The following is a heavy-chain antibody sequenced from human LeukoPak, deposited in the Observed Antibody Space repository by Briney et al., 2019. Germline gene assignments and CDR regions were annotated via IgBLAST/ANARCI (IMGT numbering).Heavy chain of an antibody. D-gene: IGHD3-3*01. Sequence: ASVKVSCKASGGAFRSYAISWVRQAPGQGLVGMGWINTYNGKTNYAQKLQGRVTMTTDTSTSTAYMELRNLRSDDTAVYYCASRSGSTPYYFDYWGQGTLVTVSS. CDR3: ASRSGSTPYYFDY. CDR1: GGAFRSYA. V-gene: IGHV1-18*01. CDR2: INTYNGKT. J-gene: IGHJ4*02.